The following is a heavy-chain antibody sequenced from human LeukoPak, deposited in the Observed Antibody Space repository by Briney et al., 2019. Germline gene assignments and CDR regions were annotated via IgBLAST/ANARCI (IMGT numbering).Heavy chain of an antibody. CDR1: GYTFTSYG. D-gene: IGHD3-22*01. Sequence: ASVKVSSKPSGYTFTSYGISWVRQTPGQGLEWMGCICAYNGNTNYAQKLQGRVTMTTDTSTSTAYMELRSLRSDDTAVYYCAQYYYDSSGYYYFDYWGQGTLVTVSS. CDR3: AQYYYDSSGYYYFDY. V-gene: IGHV1-18*01. J-gene: IGHJ4*02. CDR2: ICAYNGNT.